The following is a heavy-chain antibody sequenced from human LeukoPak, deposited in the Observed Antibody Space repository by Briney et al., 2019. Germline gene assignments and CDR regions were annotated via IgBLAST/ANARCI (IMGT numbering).Heavy chain of an antibody. V-gene: IGHV1-18*01. Sequence: ASVKVSCKASGYTFTSYGISWVRQAPGQGLEWMGWISDYNGNTNYAQKLQGRVTMTTDTSTSTAYMELRSLRSDDTAVYYCARDLSIAVAGGAFDIWGQGTTVTISS. CDR2: ISDYNGNT. CDR1: GYTFTSYG. CDR3: ARDLSIAVAGGAFDI. J-gene: IGHJ3*02. D-gene: IGHD6-19*01.